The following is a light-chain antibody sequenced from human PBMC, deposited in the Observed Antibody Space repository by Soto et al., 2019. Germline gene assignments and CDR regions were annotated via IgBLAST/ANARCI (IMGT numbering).Light chain of an antibody. CDR3: QQYNTYPLT. V-gene: IGKV1-5*03. Sequence: DIPMTQSPSTLSASVGDRVTITCRASQSISTWLAWYQQKPGKAPKLLIYKASNLEDGVPSRFSGSGSGTEFTITISSLQPDDFATYYRQQYNTYPLTFGGGTPVEIK. CDR2: KAS. CDR1: QSISTW. J-gene: IGKJ4*01.